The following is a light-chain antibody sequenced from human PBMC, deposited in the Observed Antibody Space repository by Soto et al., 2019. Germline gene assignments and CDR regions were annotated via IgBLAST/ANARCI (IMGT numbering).Light chain of an antibody. V-gene: IGLV1-40*01. CDR1: SSNIGAGYV. Sequence: QAVVTQPPSVSGAPGQRVTISCTGSSSNIGAGYVVHWYQQLPGTAPKLLIYGNSNRPSGVPDRFSGSKSGTSASLAITGLQAEDEADYYCQSYDSSLSGSVFGGGTKLTVL. CDR2: GNS. CDR3: QSYDSSLSGSV. J-gene: IGLJ2*01.